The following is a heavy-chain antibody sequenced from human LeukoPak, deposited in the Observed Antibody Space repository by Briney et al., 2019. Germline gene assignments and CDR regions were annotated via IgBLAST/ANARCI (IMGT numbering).Heavy chain of an antibody. CDR1: GFTFSSYW. CDR2: LKGDGSGI. CDR3: ARGFWPLAWYGPFDY. V-gene: IGHV3-74*01. J-gene: IGHJ4*02. Sequence: GGSLRLSCAASGFTFSSYWMHWVRQLPGKGLGWVSCLKGDGSGINYADSVNGRFTISRDNAKNTLYLQLNSLGADDTAVYYCARGFWPLAWYGPFDYWGEGTLVTVSS. D-gene: IGHD6-13*01.